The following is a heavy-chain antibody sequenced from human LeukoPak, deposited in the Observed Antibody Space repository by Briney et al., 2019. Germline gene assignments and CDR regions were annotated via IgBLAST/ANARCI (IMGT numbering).Heavy chain of an antibody. Sequence: GGSLRLSCATSGFTFSNYWMHWVRQAPGKGLVWVSHINNDGTSTSYADSVKGRFTISRDNAKNSLYLQMNSLRAEDTAVYYCARVSILIVPYYAFDIWGQGTMVTVSS. CDR3: ARVSILIVPYYAFDI. D-gene: IGHD2/OR15-2a*01. CDR2: INNDGTST. CDR1: GFTFSNYW. V-gene: IGHV3-74*01. J-gene: IGHJ3*02.